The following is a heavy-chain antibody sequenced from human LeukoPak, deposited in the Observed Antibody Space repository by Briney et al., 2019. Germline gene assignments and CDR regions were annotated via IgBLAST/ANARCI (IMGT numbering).Heavy chain of an antibody. Sequence: GGSLRLSCAASGFTFNSAWMSRVRQAPGKGLEWVGRIKGKTAAGAPDYVASVKGRFTISKDDSKNTLFLQMNSLQTEDTAVYYCITGDYDFWSGFYSPNHYFDYWGQGTLVTVSS. CDR2: IKGKTAAGAP. J-gene: IGHJ4*02. D-gene: IGHD3-3*01. CDR1: GFTFNSAW. CDR3: ITGDYDFWSGFYSPNHYFDY. V-gene: IGHV3-15*01.